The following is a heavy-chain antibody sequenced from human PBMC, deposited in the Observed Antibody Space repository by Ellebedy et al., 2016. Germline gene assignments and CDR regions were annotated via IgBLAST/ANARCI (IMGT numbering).Heavy chain of an antibody. D-gene: IGHD1-26*01. CDR2: ISSSGSLK. J-gene: IGHJ4*02. CDR1: GFTFSSYS. Sequence: GESLKISXAVSGFTFSSYSFNWIRQAPGKGLEWVSHISSSGSLKFYADSLRDRFTISRDNAKNLLHLQMNSLTAKDTAVYFCTREAGGSFVDSWGRGVLVTVSS. CDR3: TREAGGSFVDS. V-gene: IGHV3-48*04.